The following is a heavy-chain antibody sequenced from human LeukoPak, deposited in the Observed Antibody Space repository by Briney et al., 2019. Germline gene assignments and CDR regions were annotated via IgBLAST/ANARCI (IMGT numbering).Heavy chain of an antibody. V-gene: IGHV1-24*01. CDR2: FDPEDGET. J-gene: IGHJ4*02. Sequence: GASVKVSCKASGGTFSSYAISWVRQAPGKGLEWMGGFDPEDGETIYAQKFQGRVTMTEDTSTDTAYMELSSLRSEDTAVYYCATGYYYDSSGYRYWGQGTLVTVSS. CDR1: GGTFSSYA. CDR3: ATGYYYDSSGYRY. D-gene: IGHD3-22*01.